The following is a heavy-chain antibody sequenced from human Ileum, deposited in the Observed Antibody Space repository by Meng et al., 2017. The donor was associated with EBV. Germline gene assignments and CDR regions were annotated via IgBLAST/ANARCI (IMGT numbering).Heavy chain of an antibody. CDR2: IYHSGST. CDR1: GDSISSNNW. V-gene: IGHV4-4*02. D-gene: IGHD4-17*01. J-gene: IGHJ4*02. CDR3: ASGRDYAWHS. Sequence: QVQRQEAGPGRVQPSGSLSLTCAVSGDSISSNNWWSWVRQPPGKGLEWIGEIYHSGSTNYNPSFKSRVTMSVDKSKNQISLNLSSVTAADTAVYYCASGRDYAWHSWGRGTLVTVSS.